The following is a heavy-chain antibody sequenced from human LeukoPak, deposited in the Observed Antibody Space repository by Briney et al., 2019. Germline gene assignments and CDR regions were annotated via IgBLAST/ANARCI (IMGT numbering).Heavy chain of an antibody. CDR1: GYSFTSYW. J-gene: IGHJ3*02. CDR2: IYPGDSDT. Sequence: GESLKISCKGSGYSFTSYWIGWVRQMPGKGLEWMGIIYPGDSDTRYSPSFQGQVTISADKSIRTAYLQWSSLKASDTAMHYCARSNPYSGSPYDDAFDIWGQGTMVTVSS. CDR3: ARSNPYSGSPYDDAFDI. V-gene: IGHV5-51*01. D-gene: IGHD3-10*01.